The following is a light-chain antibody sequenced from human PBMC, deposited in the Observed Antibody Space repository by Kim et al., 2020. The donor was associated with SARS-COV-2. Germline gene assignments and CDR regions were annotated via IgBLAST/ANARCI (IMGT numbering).Light chain of an antibody. J-gene: IGKJ4*01. Sequence: EIVLTQSPGTLSLSPGERATLSCRASQSVSSYLAWLQQKPGQAPRLLIHGASSRATGIPDRFSGSGSGTDFTLTISGLEPEDFAVYYCQQYGSSPLTFGGGTKLEI. CDR3: QQYGSSPLT. V-gene: IGKV3-20*01. CDR2: GAS. CDR1: QSVSSY.